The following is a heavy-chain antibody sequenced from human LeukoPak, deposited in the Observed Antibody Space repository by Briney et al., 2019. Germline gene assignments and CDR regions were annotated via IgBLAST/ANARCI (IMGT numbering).Heavy chain of an antibody. D-gene: IGHD6-6*01. CDR3: ARVDPIAALDY. CDR1: GGSISSGSYY. V-gene: IGHV4-61*02. J-gene: IGHJ4*02. Sequence: SETLSLTCTVSGGSISSGSYYWRWIRQPAGKGLEWIGRIYTSGSTNYNPSLKSRVTISVDTSKNQFPLKLSSVTAADTAVYYCARVDPIAALDYWGQGTLVTVSS. CDR2: IYTSGST.